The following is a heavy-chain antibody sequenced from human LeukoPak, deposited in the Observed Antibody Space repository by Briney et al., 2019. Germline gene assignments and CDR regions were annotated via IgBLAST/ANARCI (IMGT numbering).Heavy chain of an antibody. CDR1: GYSFTSYW. J-gene: IGHJ3*02. Sequence: GESLKISCKGSGYSFTSYWIGWVRQMPGKGLEWMGIIYPGDSDTRYSPPFQGQVTISADKSISTAYLQWSSLKASDTAMYYCARLSTMIVVVTGGDAFDIWGQGTMVTVSS. V-gene: IGHV5-51*01. CDR2: IYPGDSDT. CDR3: ARLSTMIVVVTGGDAFDI. D-gene: IGHD3-22*01.